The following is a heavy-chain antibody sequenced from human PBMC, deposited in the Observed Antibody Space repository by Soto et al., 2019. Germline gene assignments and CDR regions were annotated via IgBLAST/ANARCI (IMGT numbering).Heavy chain of an antibody. J-gene: IGHJ6*03. CDR3: ARRTSITIFGVVWYYYMDV. CDR2: IYYSGST. CDR1: GGSISSSSYY. Sequence: TLSLTCTVSGGSISSSSYYWGWIRQPPGKGLEWIGSIYYSGSTYYNPSLKSRVTISVDTSKNQFSLKLSSVTAADTAVYYCARRTSITIFGVVWYYYMDVWGKGTTVTVSS. V-gene: IGHV4-39*01. D-gene: IGHD3-3*01.